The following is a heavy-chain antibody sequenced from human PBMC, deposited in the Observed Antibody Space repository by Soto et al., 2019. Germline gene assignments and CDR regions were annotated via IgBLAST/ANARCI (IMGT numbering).Heavy chain of an antibody. CDR1: GGSISSYY. CDR2: IYYSGST. Sequence: SETLSLTCTVSGGSISSYYWSWIRQPPGKGLEWIGYIYYSGSTNYNPSLKSRVTISVDTSKNQFSLKLSSVTAADTAVYYCARVISYCTNGVCYANWFDPWGQGTLVTVSS. D-gene: IGHD2-8*01. J-gene: IGHJ5*02. V-gene: IGHV4-59*01. CDR3: ARVISYCTNGVCYANWFDP.